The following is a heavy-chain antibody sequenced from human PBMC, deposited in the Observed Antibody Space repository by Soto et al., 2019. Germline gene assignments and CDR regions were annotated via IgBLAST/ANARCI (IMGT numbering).Heavy chain of an antibody. Sequence: ASVKVSCKASGGTFSNYGISWVRQAPGQGLEWMGGIIPIFGTTNYAQKFQDRVTIIADESTSTAYMELNSLRSEDTAVYYCARGRHCSSNSCYEGDYYYGMDVWGQGTTVTVSS. J-gene: IGHJ6*02. CDR1: GGTFSNYG. CDR2: IIPIFGTT. D-gene: IGHD2-2*01. CDR3: ARGRHCSSNSCYEGDYYYGMDV. V-gene: IGHV1-69*13.